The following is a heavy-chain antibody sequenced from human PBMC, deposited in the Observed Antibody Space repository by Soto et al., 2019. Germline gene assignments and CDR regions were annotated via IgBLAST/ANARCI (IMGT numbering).Heavy chain of an antibody. D-gene: IGHD6-13*01. CDR1: GFTFSSYA. CDR2: ISYDGSNK. J-gene: IGHJ2*01. V-gene: IGHV3-30-3*01. CDR3: ARDAGIIAAAGRGEWYFDL. Sequence: QVQLVESGGGVVQPGRSLRLSCAASGFTFSSYAMHWVRQAPGKGLEWVAVISYDGSNKYYADSVKGRFTISRDNSKNTLYLQMNSLRAEDTAVYYCARDAGIIAAAGRGEWYFDLWGRGTLVTVSS.